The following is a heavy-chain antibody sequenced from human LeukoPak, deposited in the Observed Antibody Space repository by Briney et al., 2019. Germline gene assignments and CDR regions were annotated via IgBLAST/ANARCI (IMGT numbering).Heavy chain of an antibody. CDR1: GFTFSSYE. CDR3: AREAVAGYVDY. CDR2: ISSSGSTI. Sequence: GGSLRLSCAASGFTFSSYEMNWVRQAPGKGLEWVSYISSSGSTIYYADFVKGRFTIPRDNAKNSLYLQMNSLRAEDTAVYYCAREAVAGYVDYWGQGTLVTVSS. J-gene: IGHJ4*02. D-gene: IGHD6-19*01. V-gene: IGHV3-48*03.